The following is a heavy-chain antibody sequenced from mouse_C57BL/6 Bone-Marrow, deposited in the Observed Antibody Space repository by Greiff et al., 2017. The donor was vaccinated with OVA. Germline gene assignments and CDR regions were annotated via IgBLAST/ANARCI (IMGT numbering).Heavy chain of an antibody. D-gene: IGHD2-1*01. CDR3: TSYGNFDD. Sequence: EVKVVESGAELVRPGASVKLSCTASGFNIKDDYMHWVKQRPEQGLAWIGWIDPENGDTEYASKFQGKATITADTSSNTAYLQLSSLTSEDTAVYYCTSYGNFDDWGQGTTLTVSS. CDR2: IDPENGDT. J-gene: IGHJ2*01. CDR1: GFNIKDDY. V-gene: IGHV14-4*01.